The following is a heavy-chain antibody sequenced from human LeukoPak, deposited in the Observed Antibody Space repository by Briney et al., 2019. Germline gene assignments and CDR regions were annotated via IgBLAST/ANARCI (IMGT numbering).Heavy chain of an antibody. Sequence: PGGSLRLSCAASGFTFSSYSMNWVRQAPGKGLEWVSYISSSSSTIYYADSVKGRFTISRDNAKNSLYLQMNSLRADDTAVYYCARDSVYCSSTSCYGYYYGMDVWGQGTTVTVSS. V-gene: IGHV3-48*01. CDR2: ISSSSSTI. CDR1: GFTFSSYS. D-gene: IGHD2-2*01. J-gene: IGHJ6*02. CDR3: ARDSVYCSSTSCYGYYYGMDV.